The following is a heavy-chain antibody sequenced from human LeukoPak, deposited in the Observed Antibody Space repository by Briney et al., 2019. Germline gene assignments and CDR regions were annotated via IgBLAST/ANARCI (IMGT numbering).Heavy chain of an antibody. CDR3: ARDRSYSSGLFGY. CDR2: INPNSGGT. Sequence: ASAKVSCKASGYTFTGYYMHWVRQAPGQGLEWMGWINPNSGGTNYAQKFQGRVTMTRDTSISTAYMELSRLRSDDTAVYYCARDRSYSSGLFGYWGQGTLVTVSS. V-gene: IGHV1-2*02. CDR1: GYTFTGYY. D-gene: IGHD6-19*01. J-gene: IGHJ4*02.